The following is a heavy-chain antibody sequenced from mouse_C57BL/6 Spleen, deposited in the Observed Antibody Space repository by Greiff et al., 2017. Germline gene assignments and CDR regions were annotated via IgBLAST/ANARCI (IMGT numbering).Heavy chain of an antibody. CDR2: IRNKANGYTT. J-gene: IGHJ4*01. Sequence: EVMLVESGGGLVQPGGSLSLSCAASGFTFTDYYMSWVRQPPGKALEWLGFIRNKANGYTTEYSASLKGRFTISRDNSQSILYLQMNALRAEDSATYYCARYRVITKAMDYWGQGTSVTVSS. D-gene: IGHD1-1*01. V-gene: IGHV7-3*01. CDR3: ARYRVITKAMDY. CDR1: GFTFTDYY.